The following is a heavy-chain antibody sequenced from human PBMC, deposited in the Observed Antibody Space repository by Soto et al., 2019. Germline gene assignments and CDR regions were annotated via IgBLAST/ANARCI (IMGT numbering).Heavy chain of an antibody. Sequence: EVQLVESGGDLVQPGGSLRLSCAASGGTFSGYWMHWVRRVPGKGLVWVSRIYGDGPTTNYADSVQGRFTISSDTGKKTAYLQNNRLSVDNTGVHFCARRCWGEQSWFNTCGQGTLATVSS. D-gene: IGHD7-27*01. V-gene: IGHV3-74*01. J-gene: IGHJ5*02. CDR3: ARRCWGEQSWFNT. CDR1: GGTFSGYW. CDR2: IYGDGPTT.